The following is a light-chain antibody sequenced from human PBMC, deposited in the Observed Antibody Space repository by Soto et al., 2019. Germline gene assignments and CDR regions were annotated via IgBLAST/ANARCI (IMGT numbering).Light chain of an antibody. J-gene: IGLJ2*01. V-gene: IGLV2-11*03. CDR2: DVT. CDR3: CAHTGTAIL. CDR1: SSDVGRYNY. Sequence: CAGTSSDVGRYNYVSWYQQRPGKAPKLILYDVTKRPSGVPERFSGSKSGNTASLTISGLQADDEADYCCCAHTGTAILFGGGTKLTVL.